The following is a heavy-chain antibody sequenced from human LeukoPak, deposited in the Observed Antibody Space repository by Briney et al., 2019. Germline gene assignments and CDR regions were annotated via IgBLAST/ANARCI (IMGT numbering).Heavy chain of an antibody. D-gene: IGHD3-22*01. CDR2: ISTSGRTI. Sequence: GGSLRLSCAASGFTFSNYEMNWVRKAPGKGLEWVSYISTSGRTIYYADSVKGRFTISRDNAKNSLYLQMNSLRAEDTAVYYCAREVNYSDMRWEHFDYWGQGTLVTVSS. V-gene: IGHV3-48*03. J-gene: IGHJ4*02. CDR3: AREVNYSDMRWEHFDY. CDR1: GFTFSNYE.